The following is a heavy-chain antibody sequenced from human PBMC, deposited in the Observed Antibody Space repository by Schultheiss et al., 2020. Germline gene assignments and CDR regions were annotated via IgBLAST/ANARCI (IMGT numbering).Heavy chain of an antibody. CDR2: ISSSGLRT. J-gene: IGHJ4*02. CDR1: GFNFSPYA. CDR3: AREALGTTIDH. Sequence: GSLRLSCVVSGFNFSPYAMHWVRQAPGRGLEFVSAISSSGLRTFYANSVKDRFTISRDNSRNSLSLQMDYLRPDDTAVYYCAREALGTTIDHWGQGTLVTVSS. V-gene: IGHV3-64*01. D-gene: IGHD1-1*01.